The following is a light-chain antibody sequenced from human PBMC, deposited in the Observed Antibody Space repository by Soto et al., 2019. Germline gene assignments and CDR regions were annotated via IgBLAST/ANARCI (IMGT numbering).Light chain of an antibody. J-gene: IGKJ4*01. CDR1: QSVSSNY. CDR3: QQYGGSPVT. Sequence: EIVLTQSPGTLSLSPGEGATLSCRVSQSVSSNYLAWYHHKPGQAPRLLIYGASHRATGVPDRFSGSGSGTDFTLTISRLEAEDFAIYYCQQYGGSPVTFGGGTKVEIK. CDR2: GAS. V-gene: IGKV3-20*01.